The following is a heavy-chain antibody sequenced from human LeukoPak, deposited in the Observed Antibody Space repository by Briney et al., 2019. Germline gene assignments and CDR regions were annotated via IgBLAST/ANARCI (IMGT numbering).Heavy chain of an antibody. CDR2: MNPNSGNT. Sequence: ASVKVSCKASGYTFTSYYMHWVRQATGQGLEWMGWMNPNSGNTGYAQKFQGRVTMTRNTSISTAYMELSSLRSEDTAVYYCARKGYDFWSGPYVDYWGQGTLVTVSS. J-gene: IGHJ4*02. D-gene: IGHD3-3*01. CDR3: ARKGYDFWSGPYVDY. CDR1: GYTFTSYY. V-gene: IGHV1-8*02.